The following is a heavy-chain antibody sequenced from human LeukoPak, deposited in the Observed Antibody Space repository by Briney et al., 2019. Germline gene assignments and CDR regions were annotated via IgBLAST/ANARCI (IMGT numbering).Heavy chain of an antibody. CDR2: MNPNSGNT. V-gene: IGHV1-8*02. D-gene: IGHD6-19*01. Sequence: GASVRVSCKASGYTFTSYGISWVRQAPGQGLEWMGWMNPNSGNTGYAQKFQGRVTMTRNTSISTAYMELSSLRSEDTAVYYCARAFTSGWPYFEYWGQGTLVTVSS. CDR1: GYTFTSYG. CDR3: ARAFTSGWPYFEY. J-gene: IGHJ4*02.